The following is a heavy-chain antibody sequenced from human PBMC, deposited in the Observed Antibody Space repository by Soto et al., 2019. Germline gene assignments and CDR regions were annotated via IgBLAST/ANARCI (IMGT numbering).Heavy chain of an antibody. Sequence: EVQLLESGGGLVQPGGSLRLSCAASGFTFSNAMNWVRQAPGKGLEWVSTISSSSGSTYYADSVKGRFTISRYNSKNFLYLQMNSLRGDDTAVYYCAKVGSERYSGQHSDYWGQGTLVTISS. J-gene: IGHJ4*02. CDR2: ISSSSGST. CDR3: AKVGSERYSGQHSDY. V-gene: IGHV3-23*01. CDR1: GFTFSNA. D-gene: IGHD5-12*01.